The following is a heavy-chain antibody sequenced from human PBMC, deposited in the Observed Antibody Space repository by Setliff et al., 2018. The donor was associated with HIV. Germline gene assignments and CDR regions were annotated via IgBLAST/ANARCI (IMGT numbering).Heavy chain of an antibody. CDR2: ISANNGNT. D-gene: IGHD2-2*01. Sequence: ASVKVSCKASGCTFTRYGISWVRQAPGQGLEWMGWISANNGNTKYAQRLQGRVTMTTDTSTSTAYMDLRSLRSDDTAVYFCARDGEYQVLHYYYSGMDVWGQGTTVTVSS. CDR1: GCTFTRYG. CDR3: ARDGEYQVLHYYYSGMDV. J-gene: IGHJ6*02. V-gene: IGHV1-18*01.